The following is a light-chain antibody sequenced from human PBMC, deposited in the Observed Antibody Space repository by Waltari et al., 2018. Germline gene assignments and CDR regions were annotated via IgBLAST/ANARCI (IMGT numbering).Light chain of an antibody. J-gene: IGKJ2*01. CDR2: GAS. V-gene: IGKV3-15*01. CDR1: QSVSSD. Sequence: EIVMTQSPATLSVSPGERATLSCRASQSVSSDLAWYQQKPGQAPRRLIDGASTRATGIPARFSGSGSATEFTLTISSLQSEDFAIYYCQQYNEWPPYTFGQGTKLEIK. CDR3: QQYNEWPPYT.